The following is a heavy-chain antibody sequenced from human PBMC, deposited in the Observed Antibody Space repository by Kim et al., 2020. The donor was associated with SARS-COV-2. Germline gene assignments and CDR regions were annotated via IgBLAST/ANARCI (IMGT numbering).Heavy chain of an antibody. CDR3: ARHLRNWYFDL. V-gene: IGHV4-39*01. Sequence: TYHTPSLKGRVTISVDTSKKPFSLRLSSGTAADAAVYYCARHLRNWYFDLWGRGTLVTVSS. CDR2: T. J-gene: IGHJ2*01.